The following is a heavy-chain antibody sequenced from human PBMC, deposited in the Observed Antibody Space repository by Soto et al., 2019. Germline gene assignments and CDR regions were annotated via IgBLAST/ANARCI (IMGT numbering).Heavy chain of an antibody. Sequence: PSETLSLTCFVSGGSVTSHHWSWIRQFPGQGLEWIAYTSYTGNTNYSPSLKSRVRISMDTPENRISLKLDSVTAADAGVYYCTRDGMTTGDTWGPGTLVTVSS. CDR1: GGSVTSHH. J-gene: IGHJ4*02. D-gene: IGHD2-21*02. CDR3: TRDGMTTGDT. V-gene: IGHV4-59*02. CDR2: TSYTGNT.